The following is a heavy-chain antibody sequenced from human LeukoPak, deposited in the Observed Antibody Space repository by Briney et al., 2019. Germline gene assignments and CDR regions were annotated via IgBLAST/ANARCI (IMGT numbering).Heavy chain of an antibody. CDR3: ARDLGYNYGNFDY. V-gene: IGHV3-30*03. CDR2: ISYDGSNK. D-gene: IGHD5-18*01. J-gene: IGHJ4*02. Sequence: GGSLRLSCAASGFTFSSYGMHWVRQAPGKGLEWVAVISYDGSNKYYADSVKGRFTISRDNSKNTLYLQMSSLRAEDTAVYYCARDLGYNYGNFDYWGQGTLVTVSS. CDR1: GFTFSSYG.